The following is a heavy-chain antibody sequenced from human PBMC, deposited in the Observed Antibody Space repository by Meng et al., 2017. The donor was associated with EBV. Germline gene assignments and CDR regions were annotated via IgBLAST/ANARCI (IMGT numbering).Heavy chain of an antibody. V-gene: IGHV1-69*01. CDR2: IIPLFHTT. Sequence: QGKLVQAGVEGKRTGSSVKVSCKTSGGILRSFAISWVRQAPGQGLEWMGGIIPLFHTTNYAQKFQGRLHIIADESSATTYMELSSLRSEDTAIYYCASAEHYGDYVFEYWGQGTLVTVSS. CDR3: ASAEHYGDYVFEY. D-gene: IGHD4-17*01. J-gene: IGHJ4*02. CDR1: GGILRSFA.